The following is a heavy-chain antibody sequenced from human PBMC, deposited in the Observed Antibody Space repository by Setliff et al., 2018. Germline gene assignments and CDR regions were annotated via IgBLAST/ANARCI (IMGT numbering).Heavy chain of an antibody. CDR3: AREGVDTRSSTDYRYYMDV. D-gene: IGHD5-18*01. Sequence: ASVKVSCKASGYTFTSYYIHWVRQAPGQGLEWMGIINPSSGTTSYAQKFQGRVTMTRDTSTSTAYMELSSLRTEDTAVYYCAREGVDTRSSTDYRYYMDVWGKGTTVTVSS. J-gene: IGHJ6*03. CDR1: GYTFTSYY. CDR2: INPSSGTT. V-gene: IGHV1-46*01.